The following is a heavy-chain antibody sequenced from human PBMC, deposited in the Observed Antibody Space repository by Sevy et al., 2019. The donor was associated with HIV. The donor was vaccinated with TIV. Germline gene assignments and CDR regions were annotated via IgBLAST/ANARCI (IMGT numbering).Heavy chain of an antibody. D-gene: IGHD3-22*01. CDR2: IGTTGDT. CDR3: ARSSNYYDSSDSDFDC. Sequence: GGSLRLSCAASGFSFSDYDMHWVRQATGGGLEWVSTIGTTGDTYYSNSVRGRFTISRENGKNSLYLQMNSPRDGDAAVYYCARSSNYYDSSDSDFDCWGQGTLVTVSS. V-gene: IGHV3-13*01. CDR1: GFSFSDYD. J-gene: IGHJ4*02.